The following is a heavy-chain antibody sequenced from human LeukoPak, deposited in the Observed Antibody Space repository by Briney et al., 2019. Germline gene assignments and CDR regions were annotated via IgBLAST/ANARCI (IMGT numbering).Heavy chain of an antibody. CDR1: GYSISSGYW. CDR2: ILHSGTT. Sequence: SGTLSLTCVVSGYSISSGYWWSWVRQSPGKGLEWIGEILHSGTTNYNPSLQSRVTISLDTSNNQFSLKLSSVTAADTAVYYCARDQAAGRSFDYWGQGTLVTVSS. CDR3: ARDQAAGRSFDY. V-gene: IGHV4-4*02. D-gene: IGHD6-13*01. J-gene: IGHJ4*02.